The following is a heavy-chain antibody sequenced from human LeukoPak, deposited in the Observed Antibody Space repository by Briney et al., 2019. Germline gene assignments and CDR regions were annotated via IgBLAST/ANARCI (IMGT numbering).Heavy chain of an antibody. V-gene: IGHV3-53*04. CDR3: ARWKMEGIVVDVFDI. D-gene: IGHD3-22*01. CDR2: IYSGGAT. J-gene: IGHJ3*02. CDR1: GFSVRASY. Sequence: GGSLRLSCAPSGFSVRASYTRWVHKAPGKGLEWVSAIYSGGATYYTDSVKGRFTMSRHTSKTTLDLQMNNLRVEDTAVYYCARWKMEGIVVDVFDIWGQGTRVSVSS.